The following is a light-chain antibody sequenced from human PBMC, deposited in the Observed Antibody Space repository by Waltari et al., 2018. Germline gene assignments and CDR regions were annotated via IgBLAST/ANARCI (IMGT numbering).Light chain of an antibody. J-gene: IGKJ2*01. CDR3: MQGTHWPRT. Sequence: DVVMTQSPLSLPVIFGQPASISCRSSQSLVLSDGKTYLNWFQQRPGQVPRRLIYTVSNRYSGVPDRFSVSWSGTDFTLKISRVEAEDVLDYYCMQGTHWPRTFGQGTKLEI. CDR2: TVS. V-gene: IGKV2-30*02. CDR1: QSLVLSDGKTY.